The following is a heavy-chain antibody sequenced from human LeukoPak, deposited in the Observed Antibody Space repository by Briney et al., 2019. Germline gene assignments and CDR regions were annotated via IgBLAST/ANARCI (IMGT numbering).Heavy chain of an antibody. J-gene: IGHJ4*02. CDR3: AKLSSGWNYFDF. Sequence: SETLSLTCSVSGYSISSGYDWGWIRQPPGKGLEWIGSMYHSGSTKYNPSLRSRVTISVDTSKNQFFLKLSYVTAADTAVYYCAKLSSGWNYFDFWGQGTLVTVSS. V-gene: IGHV4-38-2*02. D-gene: IGHD6-19*01. CDR1: GYSISSGYD. CDR2: MYHSGST.